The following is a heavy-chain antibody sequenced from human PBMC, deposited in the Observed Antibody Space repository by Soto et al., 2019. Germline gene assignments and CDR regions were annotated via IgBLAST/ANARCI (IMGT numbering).Heavy chain of an antibody. D-gene: IGHD2-2*01. CDR1: GGSISSISYS. J-gene: IGHJ5*02. Sequence: SETLSLTCTVSGGSISSISYSWGWIRQPPGKGLEWIGCIYYRGSTYYNPSLKSRITISVDTSKNQFSLKLSSVTAADTAMYYCARDGGRYCSTTSCYHWFDPWGLGALVTVSS. CDR3: ARDGGRYCSTTSCYHWFDP. CDR2: IYYRGST. V-gene: IGHV4-39*07.